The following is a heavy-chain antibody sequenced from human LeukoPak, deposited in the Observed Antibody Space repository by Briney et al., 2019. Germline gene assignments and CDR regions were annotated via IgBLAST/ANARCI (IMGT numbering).Heavy chain of an antibody. CDR1: GFTFSSFW. V-gene: IGHV3-7*01. CDR2: IKQDGSEK. Sequence: RPGGSLRLSCAASGFTFSSFWMTWVRQAPGKGLEWVANIKQDGSEKYYVDSVRGRFTISRDNATNSLYLQMNSLRAEDTAVYYCARDLNYFDYWGQGTLVTVSS. J-gene: IGHJ4*02. CDR3: ARDLNYFDY.